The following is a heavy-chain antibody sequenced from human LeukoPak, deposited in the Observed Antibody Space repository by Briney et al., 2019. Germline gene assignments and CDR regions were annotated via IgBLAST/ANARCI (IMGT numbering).Heavy chain of an antibody. CDR3: AKDQGSSGSYLDAFDI. Sequence: GGSLRLSCAASGFTFSNYAMTWVRQAPGKGLEWVSGTSGSGGRTYYADSVKGRFTISRDNLKNTLNLQMNSLRAEDTALYYCAKDQGSSGSYLDAFDIWGQGTMVTVSS. D-gene: IGHD6-19*01. CDR1: GFTFSNYA. J-gene: IGHJ3*02. V-gene: IGHV3-23*01. CDR2: TSGSGGRT.